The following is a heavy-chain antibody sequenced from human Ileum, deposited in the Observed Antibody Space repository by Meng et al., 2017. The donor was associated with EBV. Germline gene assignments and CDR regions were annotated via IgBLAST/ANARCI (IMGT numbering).Heavy chain of an antibody. J-gene: IGHJ4*02. Sequence: QVQLVQSGAEVKMPGASIKLSCKASGYTFTGYAIHWVRQAPGQRLEWMGWINPGSGNTNYAQTLQGRVTMTTDTSTSTAYMELGSLRSDDTAVYYCARVEVGITSGDYWGQGTLVTVSS. V-gene: IGHV1-3*01. CDR3: ARVEVGITSGDY. CDR1: GYTFTGYA. CDR2: INPGSGNT. D-gene: IGHD1-26*01.